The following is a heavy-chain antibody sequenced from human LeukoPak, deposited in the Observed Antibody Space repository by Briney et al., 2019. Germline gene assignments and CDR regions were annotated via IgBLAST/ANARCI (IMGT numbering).Heavy chain of an antibody. J-gene: IGHJ4*02. D-gene: IGHD6-19*01. CDR1: GYTFTSYD. V-gene: IGHV1-46*01. CDR2: INPSGGSA. CDR3: ARRGGSGWTDY. Sequence: ASVKVSCKASGYTFTSYDINWVRQAPGQGLEWMGIINPSGGSASYAQKFQGRVTMTRDTSTSTVYMELSNLRSEDTAVYYCARRGGSGWTDYWGQGTLVTVSS.